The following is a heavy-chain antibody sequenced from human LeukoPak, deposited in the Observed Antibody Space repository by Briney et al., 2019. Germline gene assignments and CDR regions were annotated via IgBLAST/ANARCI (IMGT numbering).Heavy chain of an antibody. J-gene: IGHJ4*02. CDR3: AGLVLDY. D-gene: IGHD6-19*01. V-gene: IGHV3-48*03. CDR1: GFTFRSYE. CDR2: ISGSGSTI. Sequence: GGSLRLSCAASGFTFRSYEMTWVRQAPGKGLEWVSYISGSGSTIYYTDSVKGRFTISRDNAKNSLYLQMNSLRAEDTAVYYRAGLVLDYWGQGTLVTVSS.